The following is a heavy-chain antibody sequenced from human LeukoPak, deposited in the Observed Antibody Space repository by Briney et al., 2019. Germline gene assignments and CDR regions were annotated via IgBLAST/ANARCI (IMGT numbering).Heavy chain of an antibody. D-gene: IGHD3-22*01. CDR3: AKNTGYYDSSGYYDY. J-gene: IGHJ4*02. V-gene: IGHV3-23*01. CDR2: ISGSGGST. CDR1: GFTSSSYA. Sequence: GGSLRLSCAASGFTSSSYAMSLVRQAPGKGLEWVSAISGSGGSTYYADSVKGRFTISRDNSKNTLYLQMNSLRAEDTAVYYCAKNTGYYDSSGYYDYWGQGTLVTVSS.